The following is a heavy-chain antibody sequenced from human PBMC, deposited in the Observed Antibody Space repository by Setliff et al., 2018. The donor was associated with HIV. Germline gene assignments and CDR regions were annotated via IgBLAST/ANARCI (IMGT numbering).Heavy chain of an antibody. D-gene: IGHD6-13*01. CDR1: GFTFRSYG. J-gene: IGHJ4*02. CDR3: ARGFTAAAGPTGY. CDR2: IRHNGENA. V-gene: IGHV3-30*02. Sequence: PGGSLRLSCVASGFTFRSYGMHWVRQAPGKGLEWVAFIRHNGENAYYADSVKGRFTISRDNAENSLYLQMNSLRAEDTAVYYCARGFTAAAGPTGYWGQGTLVTVSS.